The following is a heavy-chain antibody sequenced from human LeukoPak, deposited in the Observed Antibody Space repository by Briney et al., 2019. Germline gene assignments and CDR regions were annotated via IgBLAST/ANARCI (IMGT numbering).Heavy chain of an antibody. CDR3: ARTPITTAGMLDN. Sequence: SETLSLTCTVSGGSISSYYWSWIRQPPGKGLEWIGYIYYGGNTNYNPSLKSRVTISIDTYNNQFPLKLTSVTAADTAVYYCARTPITTAGMLDNWGQGTLVTAS. J-gene: IGHJ4*02. V-gene: IGHV4-59*08. CDR2: IYYGGNT. CDR1: GGSISSYY. D-gene: IGHD6-13*01.